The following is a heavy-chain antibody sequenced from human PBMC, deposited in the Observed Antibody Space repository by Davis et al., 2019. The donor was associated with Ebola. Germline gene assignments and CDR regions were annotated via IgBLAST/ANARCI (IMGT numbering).Heavy chain of an antibody. D-gene: IGHD4-17*01. CDR1: GYTFTSYD. J-gene: IGHJ5*02. V-gene: IGHV1-8*01. CDR2: MNPNSGNT. CDR3: ARDPTVTTFNWFDP. Sequence: ASVKVSCKASGYTFTSYDINWVRQATGQGLEWMGWMNPNSGNTGYAQKFQGRVTMTRDTSISTAYMELSSLRSEDTAVYYCARDPTVTTFNWFDPWGQGTLVTVSS.